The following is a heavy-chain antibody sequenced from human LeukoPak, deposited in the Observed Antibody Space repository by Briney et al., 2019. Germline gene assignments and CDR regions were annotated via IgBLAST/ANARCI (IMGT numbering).Heavy chain of an antibody. J-gene: IGHJ6*02. V-gene: IGHV3-23*01. CDR1: GFTFSSYA. Sequence: GSLRLSCAASGFTFSSYAMSWVRQAPGKGLEWVSAISGSGGSTYYADSVKGRFTISRDNSRNTLYLQMNSLRAEDTAVYYCAKAQLRGYYGMDVWGQGTTVTVSS. D-gene: IGHD2-2*01. CDR3: AKAQLRGYYGMDV. CDR2: ISGSGGST.